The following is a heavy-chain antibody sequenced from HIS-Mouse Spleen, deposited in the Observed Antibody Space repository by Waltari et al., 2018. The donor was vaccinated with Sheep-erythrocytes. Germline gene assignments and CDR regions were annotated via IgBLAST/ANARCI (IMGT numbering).Heavy chain of an antibody. Sequence: VVQPGRSLRLSCAASGFTFSSYAMHWVRQAPGKGLEGVSVISYDGRNKYYADYVKGRFTISRDNSKNTLYLQMNSLRAEDTAVYYCARVSAGELKYYFDYWGQGTLVTVSS. CDR2: ISYDGRNK. CDR3: ARVSAGELKYYFDY. D-gene: IGHD1-26*01. V-gene: IGHV3-30*04. CDR1: GFTFSSYA. J-gene: IGHJ4*02.